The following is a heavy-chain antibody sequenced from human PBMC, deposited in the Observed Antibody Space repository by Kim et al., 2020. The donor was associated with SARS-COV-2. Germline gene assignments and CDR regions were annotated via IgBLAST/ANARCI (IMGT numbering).Heavy chain of an antibody. V-gene: IGHV3-30-3*01. CDR1: GFTFNGYG. Sequence: GGSLRLSCAASGFTFNGYGMHWLRQPPGKGLECVAFISYDGSIKYYADSVRGRFTISRDNSKNTLYLQMNNLRTEDTAVFYCVRDYDSSGCPRGQGTLVT. D-gene: IGHD6-19*01. J-gene: IGHJ5*02. CDR3: VRDYDSSGCP. CDR2: ISYDGSIK.